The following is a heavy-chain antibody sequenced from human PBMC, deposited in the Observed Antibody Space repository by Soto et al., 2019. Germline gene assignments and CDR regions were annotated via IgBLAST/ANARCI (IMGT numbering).Heavy chain of an antibody. V-gene: IGHV3-23*01. CDR3: ATLPQCETLTGYLNFLDY. D-gene: IGHD3-9*01. CDR2: ISGGGDNT. CDR1: GFTFTNYA. J-gene: IGHJ4*02. Sequence: EVQLLESGGGLVRPGGSLRVSCAASGFTFTNYAMSWVRQAPGKGLEWVSSISGGGDNTYYATSVKGRFTISRNNSKSTYVPLTNSLGAEDTAVYFCATLPQCETLTGYLNFLDYWGQGTLVTVSS.